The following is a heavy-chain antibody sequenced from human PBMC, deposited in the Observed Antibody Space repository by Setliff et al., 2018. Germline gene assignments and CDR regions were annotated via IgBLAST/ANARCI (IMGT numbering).Heavy chain of an antibody. V-gene: IGHV4-61*02. D-gene: IGHD2-21*01. CDR3: AKEHVVIPYVSNTHQHYGMDV. J-gene: IGHJ6*02. CDR2: IYTSGAT. CDR1: GASLRSGSYY. Sequence: NPSETLSLTCTVSGASLRSGSYYWSWIRQPAGKGLEWIGRIYTSGATTYSPSLKSRVSISADTSKNLLPLTLKSVTAADTAVYYCAKEHVVIPYVSNTHQHYGMDVWGQGTTVTVSS.